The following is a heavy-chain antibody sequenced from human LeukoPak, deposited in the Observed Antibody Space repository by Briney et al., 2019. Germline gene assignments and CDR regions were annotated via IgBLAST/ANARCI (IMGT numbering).Heavy chain of an antibody. D-gene: IGHD1-1*01. CDR2: INHSGST. CDR1: GGSFSGYY. Sequence: PSETLSLTCAVYGGSFSGYYWSWIRQPPGKGLEWIGEINHSGSTNYNPSLKSRVTISVDTSKNQFSLKLSSVTAADTAVYYCARVSVGMSYFDSWGQGTLVTVSS. J-gene: IGHJ4*02. V-gene: IGHV4-34*01. CDR3: ARVSVGMSYFDS.